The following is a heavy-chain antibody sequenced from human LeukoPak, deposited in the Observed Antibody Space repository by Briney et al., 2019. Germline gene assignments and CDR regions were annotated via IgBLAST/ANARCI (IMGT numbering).Heavy chain of an antibody. J-gene: IGHJ5*02. V-gene: IGHV1-18*01. CDR1: GYTFTSYG. Sequence: ASVKVSCKASGYTFTSYGISWVRQAPGQGLEWMGWISAYNGNTNYAQKLQGRVTMTTDTSTSTAYMELRSLRSDDTAVCYCARDKGVSSITMVRGVDPWGQGTLVTVSS. CDR3: ARDKGVSSITMVRGVDP. CDR2: ISAYNGNT. D-gene: IGHD3-10*01.